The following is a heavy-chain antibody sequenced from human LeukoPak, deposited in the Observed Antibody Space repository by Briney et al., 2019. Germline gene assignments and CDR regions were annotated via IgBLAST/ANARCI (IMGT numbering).Heavy chain of an antibody. CDR3: ARWDNYYYYMDV. V-gene: IGHV4-30-4*07. CDR1: GGSISSGGYS. J-gene: IGHJ6*03. CDR2: IYYSGST. Sequence: PSETLSLTCAVSGGSISSGGYSWSWIRQPPGKGLEWIGYIYYSGSTYYNPSLKSRVTISVDTSKNQFSLKLSSVTAADTAVYYCARWDNYYYYMDVWGKGTTVTVSS. D-gene: IGHD1-26*01.